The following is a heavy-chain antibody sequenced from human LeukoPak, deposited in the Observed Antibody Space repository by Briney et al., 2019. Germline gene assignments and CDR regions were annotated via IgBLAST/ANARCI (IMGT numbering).Heavy chain of an antibody. J-gene: IGHJ3*02. Sequence: PSETLSLTCTVSGGSISSYYWSWIRQPAGKGLEWIGRIYTSGSTNYNPSLKSRVTMSVDTSKNQFSLKLSSVTAADTAVYYCARDRPAVAGYDDAFDIWGQGTMVTVSS. D-gene: IGHD6-19*01. CDR3: ARDRPAVAGYDDAFDI. CDR1: GGSISSYY. CDR2: IYTSGST. V-gene: IGHV4-4*07.